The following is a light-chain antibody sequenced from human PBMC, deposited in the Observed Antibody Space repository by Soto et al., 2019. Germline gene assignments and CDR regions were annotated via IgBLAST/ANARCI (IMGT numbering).Light chain of an antibody. CDR3: QQYGSSPPWT. V-gene: IGKV3-20*01. Sequence: GVTQSPATLSVSLGERATLSCMAIQSVSSSYLAWYQQKTGQAPRLLIYGASSRATGIPDRFSGSGSGTDFTLTISRMEPEDFAVYYCQQYGSSPPWTFGQGTKVDI. CDR1: QSVSSSY. J-gene: IGKJ1*01. CDR2: GAS.